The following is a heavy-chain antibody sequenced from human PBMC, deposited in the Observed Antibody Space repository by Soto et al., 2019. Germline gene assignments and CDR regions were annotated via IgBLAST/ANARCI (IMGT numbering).Heavy chain of an antibody. CDR1: GGTFSSYS. V-gene: IGHV1-69*01. D-gene: IGHD1-26*01. CDR2: IIPIFGTA. CDR3: ARDGGRHSGGIDY. Sequence: QVQLVQSGAEVKKPGSSVKVSCKASGGTFSSYSINWVRQAPGQGLEWMGEIIPIFGTANYAQKIQGRVTITADESTSTAYMELSSLRSEDTPVYYGARDGGRHSGGIDYWGQGTLVTVSS. J-gene: IGHJ4*02.